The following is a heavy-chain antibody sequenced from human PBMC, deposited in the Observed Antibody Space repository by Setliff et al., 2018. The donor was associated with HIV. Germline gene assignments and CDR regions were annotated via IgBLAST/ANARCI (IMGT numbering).Heavy chain of an antibody. Sequence: ASVKVSCKASGYTFTSYGMNWVRQAPGQGLEWMGWINTNTGNPTYAQGFTGRFVFSLDTSVSTTYLQISSLKAEDTAVYYCARGYCSGGTCYAGLFDYWGRGTLVIVSS. V-gene: IGHV7-4-1*02. CDR2: INTNTGNP. D-gene: IGHD2-15*01. CDR3: ARGYCSGGTCYAGLFDY. CDR1: GYTFTSYG. J-gene: IGHJ4*02.